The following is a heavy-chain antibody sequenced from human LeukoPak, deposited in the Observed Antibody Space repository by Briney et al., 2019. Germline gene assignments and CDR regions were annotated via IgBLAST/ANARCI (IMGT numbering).Heavy chain of an antibody. CDR1: GYSFTSYW. CDR2: IYPGDSDT. V-gene: IGHV5-51*01. D-gene: IGHD3-16*01. Sequence: GESLKISCKGSGYSFTSYWIGWVRPMPGKGPEWMGIIYPGDSDTRYRPSFQGQVTISADKSISTAYLQWSSLKASDTAMYYCARHLGISAFDIWGQGTMVTVSS. J-gene: IGHJ3*02. CDR3: ARHLGISAFDI.